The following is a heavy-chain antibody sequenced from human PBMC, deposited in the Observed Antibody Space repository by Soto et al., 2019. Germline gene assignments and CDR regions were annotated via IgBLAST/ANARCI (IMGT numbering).Heavy chain of an antibody. CDR2: ISAYNGNT. D-gene: IGHD3-3*01. CDR3: ARPHYYDFWSGYYYFDY. CDR1: GYTFTSYG. J-gene: IGHJ4*02. Sequence: ASVKVSCKASGYTFTSYGISWVRQAPGQGLEWMGWISAYNGNTNYAQKLQGRVTMTTDTSTSTAYMELRSLRSDDTAVYYCARPHYYDFWSGYYYFDYRGQGTLVTVSS. V-gene: IGHV1-18*01.